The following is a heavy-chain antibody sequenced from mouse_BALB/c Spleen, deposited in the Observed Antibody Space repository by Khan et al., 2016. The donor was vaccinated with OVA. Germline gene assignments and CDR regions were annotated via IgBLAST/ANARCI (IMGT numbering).Heavy chain of an antibody. J-gene: IGHJ2*01. CDR2: INPHIGET. Sequence: EVQLQESGPELVKPGASVKISCKASGYSFTGYFMNWVMQSHGKSLEWIGRINPHIGETLYNQKFKGKATLTGDESSSTAHMELRSLASEDSAVYYCARKNGSDFDYWGQGTTLTVSS. CDR3: ARKNGSDFDY. D-gene: IGHD1-1*01. CDR1: GYSFTGYF. V-gene: IGHV1-20*02.